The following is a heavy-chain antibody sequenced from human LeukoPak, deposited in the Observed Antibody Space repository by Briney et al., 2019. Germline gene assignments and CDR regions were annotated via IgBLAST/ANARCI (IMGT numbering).Heavy chain of an antibody. CDR3: ASTLDYYDTSGSRGVFDY. V-gene: IGHV4-59*12. J-gene: IGHJ4*02. CDR2: IYYSGST. CDR1: GGSISSYY. D-gene: IGHD3-22*01. Sequence: SETLSLTCTVSGGSISSYYWSWIRQPPGKGLEWIGYIYYSGSTNYNPSLKSRVTISVDTSKNQFSLKLSSVTAADTAVYYCASTLDYYDTSGSRGVFDYWGQGTLVTVSS.